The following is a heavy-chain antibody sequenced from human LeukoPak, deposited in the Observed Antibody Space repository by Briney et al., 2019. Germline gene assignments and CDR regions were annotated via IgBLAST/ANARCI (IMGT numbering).Heavy chain of an antibody. D-gene: IGHD3-3*01. CDR3: AREGRFDNSFDP. CDR1: GGSITGRNSF. CDR2: VHSIGST. J-gene: IGHJ5*02. V-gene: IGHV4-39*07. Sequence: SDTLSLTCTVSGGSITGRNSFWGWIRQPPGKGLVWIGSVHSIGSTYYNPSLKSRVNISVDSSRHLFSLHLTSVTAADTAVYYCAREGRFDNSFDPWGQGTLVTVSS.